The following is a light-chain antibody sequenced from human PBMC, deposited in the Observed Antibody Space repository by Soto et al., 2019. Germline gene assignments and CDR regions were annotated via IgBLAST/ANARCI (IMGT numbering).Light chain of an antibody. J-gene: IGKJ2*01. CDR1: QSVSNVY. CDR3: QQSGSSPRT. V-gene: IGKV3-20*01. CDR2: DTS. Sequence: EIVLTQSPGTLSLSPGERATLSCRASQSVSNVYLAWYQQKPGQAPRLLIYDTSNRATGIPDRLSGSGSGTDFTLTISRLEPEDFAVYYCQQSGSSPRTFGQGTKLEIK.